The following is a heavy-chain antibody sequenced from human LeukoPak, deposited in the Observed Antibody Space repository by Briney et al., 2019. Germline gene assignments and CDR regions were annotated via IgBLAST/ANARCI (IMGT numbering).Heavy chain of an antibody. D-gene: IGHD1-26*01. CDR2: IRYDGSNK. V-gene: IGHV3-30*02. CDR3: AKWLQVDTDSGSLW. J-gene: IGHJ4*02. Sequence: GGSLRLSCAASGFTFSSYGMHWVRQAPGKGLEWVAFIRYDGSNKYYADSVKGRFTISRDNSKNTLYLQMNSLRAEDTAVYYCAKWLQVDTDSGSLWWGQGTLVTVSS. CDR1: GFTFSSYG.